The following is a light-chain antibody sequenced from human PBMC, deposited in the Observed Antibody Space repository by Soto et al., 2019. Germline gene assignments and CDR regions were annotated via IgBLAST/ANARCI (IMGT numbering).Light chain of an antibody. Sequence: DIVMTQSPDSLAVSLGERATINCKSSQSVLYRSNNKNYLAWYQQKPGQPPKLLIYWASTRESGVPDRFSGSGSETDFTLNISSLQAEDVAVYYCQEYYRTPPWTFGQGTKVEIK. J-gene: IGKJ1*01. CDR2: WAS. CDR1: QSVLYRSNNKNY. CDR3: QEYYRTPPWT. V-gene: IGKV4-1*01.